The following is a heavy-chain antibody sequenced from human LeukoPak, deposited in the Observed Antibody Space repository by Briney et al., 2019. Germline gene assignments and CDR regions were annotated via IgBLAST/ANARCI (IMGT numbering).Heavy chain of an antibody. V-gene: IGHV3-74*01. D-gene: IGHD3-9*01. CDR1: GLTFSSYW. J-gene: IGHJ3*02. Sequence: GSLRLSCAASGLTFSSYWMHWVRQAPGKGLVWVSRIDSDGSTTNYADSVKGRFSISRFNAKETLYLQMNSLRVEDTAVYYCARGTDDIDIWGQGTLVTVSS. CDR3: ARGTDDIDI. CDR2: IDSDGSTT.